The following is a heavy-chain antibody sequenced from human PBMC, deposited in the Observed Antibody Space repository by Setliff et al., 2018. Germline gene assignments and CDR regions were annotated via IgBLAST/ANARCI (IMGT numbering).Heavy chain of an antibody. D-gene: IGHD6-19*01. CDR3: ARVSSLSGWYDY. J-gene: IGHJ4*02. Sequence: KPSETLSLTCTVSGGSISNYYWSWIRQPAGKGLEWIGRIXXXXXXXXXXXXXXXXXXSVDTSKNQFSLKLSSVTAADTAVYYCARVSSLSGWYDYWGQGTLVTVSS. V-gene: IGHV4-4*07. CDR2: IXXXXXX. CDR1: GGSISNYY.